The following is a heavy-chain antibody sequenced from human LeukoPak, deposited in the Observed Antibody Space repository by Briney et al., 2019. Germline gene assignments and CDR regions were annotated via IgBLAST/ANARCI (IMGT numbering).Heavy chain of an antibody. D-gene: IGHD3-9*01. V-gene: IGHV1-69*13. Sequence: GASVKVSCKASGGTFSSYAISWVRQAPGQGLEWMGGIIPIFGTANYAQKFQGRVTITADESTSTAYMELRSLRSDDTAVYYCAVLRYFDWLDWFDPWGQGTLVTVSS. J-gene: IGHJ5*02. CDR3: AVLRYFDWLDWFDP. CDR1: GGTFSSYA. CDR2: IIPIFGTA.